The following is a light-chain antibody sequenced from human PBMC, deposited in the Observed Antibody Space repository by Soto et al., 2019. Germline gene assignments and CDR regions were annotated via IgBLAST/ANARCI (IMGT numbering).Light chain of an antibody. Sequence: DIQMTQSPSTLSASVGDRVTITFRSSQSISSWLAWYQQKPGKAPKLLIYDASSLESGVPSRFSGSGSGTEFTLTISSLQPDDFATYYCQQYNSYSWTFGHGTKVEIK. CDR2: DAS. CDR1: QSISSW. CDR3: QQYNSYSWT. J-gene: IGKJ1*01. V-gene: IGKV1-5*01.